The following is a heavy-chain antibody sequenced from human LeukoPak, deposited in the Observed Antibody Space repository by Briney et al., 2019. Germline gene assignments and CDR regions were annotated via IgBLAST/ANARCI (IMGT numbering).Heavy chain of an antibody. CDR1: GFTFSTYA. J-gene: IGHJ6*02. CDR2: ISGSGGST. CDR3: AKEQIDYYDTSGDYYYFYGMDV. Sequence: GGSLRLSCAASGFTFSTYAMSWVRQAPGKGLEWVSGISGSGGSTYYADSVKGRFTISRDNLKDTVYLEMNRLRAEDTAVYYCAKEQIDYYDTSGDYYYFYGMDVWGQGTTVTVSS. D-gene: IGHD3-22*01. V-gene: IGHV3-23*01.